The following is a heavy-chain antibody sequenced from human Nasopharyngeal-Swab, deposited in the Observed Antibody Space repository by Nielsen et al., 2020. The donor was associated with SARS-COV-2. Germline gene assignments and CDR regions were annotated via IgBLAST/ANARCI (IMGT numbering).Heavy chain of an antibody. V-gene: IGHV3-30*03. Sequence: GESLKISCAASGFTFSSYGMYWVRQAPGKGLEWVAVISYDGSNKYYADSVKGRFTISRDNSKNTLYLQMNSLRAEDTAVYYCAREEGLLGKSSGMDVWGQGTTVTVSS. J-gene: IGHJ6*02. CDR2: ISYDGSNK. CDR3: AREEGLLGKSSGMDV. D-gene: IGHD3-3*02. CDR1: GFTFSSYG.